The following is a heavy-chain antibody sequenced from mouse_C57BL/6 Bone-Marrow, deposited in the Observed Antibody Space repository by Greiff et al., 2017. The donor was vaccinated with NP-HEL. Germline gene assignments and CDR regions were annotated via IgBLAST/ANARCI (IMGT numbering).Heavy chain of an antibody. D-gene: IGHD1-1*01. CDR1: GYTFTDYY. J-gene: IGHJ3*01. CDR3: ARDEDYYGSRAWFAY. CDR2: INPNNGGT. Sequence: EVQLHQSGPELVKPGASVKISCKASGYTFTDYYMNWVKQSHGKSLEWIGDINPNNGGTSYNQKFKGKATLTVDKSSSTAYMELRSLTSEDSAVYYCARDEDYYGSRAWFAYWGQGTLVTVSA. V-gene: IGHV1-26*01.